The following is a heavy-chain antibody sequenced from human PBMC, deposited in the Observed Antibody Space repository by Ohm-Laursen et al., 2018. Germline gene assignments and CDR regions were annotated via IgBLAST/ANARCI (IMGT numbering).Heavy chain of an antibody. CDR1: GYTFTSYG. D-gene: IGHD5-18*01. CDR2: ISAYNGNT. J-gene: IGHJ4*02. Sequence: ASVKVSCKASGYTFTSYGISWVRQAPGQGLEWMGWISAYNGNTNYAQKLQGRVTMTTDTSTSTAYMGLRSLRSDDTAVYYCARVSWDTAMDYPFDYWGQGTLVTVSS. CDR3: ARVSWDTAMDYPFDY. V-gene: IGHV1-18*01.